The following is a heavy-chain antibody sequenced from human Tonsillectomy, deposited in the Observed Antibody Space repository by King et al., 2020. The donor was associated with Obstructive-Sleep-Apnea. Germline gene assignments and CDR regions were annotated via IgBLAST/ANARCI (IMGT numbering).Heavy chain of an antibody. CDR3: AKVIGAMIIGELDY. D-gene: IGHD3-22*01. CDR2: ITWNGGYI. CDR1: GFTFDDYA. V-gene: IGHV3-9*01. Sequence: VQLVESGGGLVQPGRSLRLSCAASGFTFDDYAMHWVRQAPGKGLEWVSGITWNGGYIAYSDSVKGRFTISRDNAKNSLYLQMKSLRAEDTALYYCAKVIGAMIIGELDYWGRGPLVSVPS. J-gene: IGHJ4*02.